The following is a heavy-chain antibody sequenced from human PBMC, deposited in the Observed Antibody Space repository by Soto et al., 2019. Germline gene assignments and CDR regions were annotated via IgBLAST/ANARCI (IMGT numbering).Heavy chain of an antibody. CDR3: ARDDLRFLEII. J-gene: IGHJ4*02. V-gene: IGHV4-31*03. CDR2: SYYSGST. Sequence: TSETLSLTCTVSGGSISSGGYYWSWIRQHPGKGLEWIGYSYYSGSTYYNPSLKSRVTISVDTSKNQFSLKLSSVTAADTAVYYCARDDLRFLEIIGGQGTLVTVSS. CDR1: GGSISSGGYY. D-gene: IGHD3-3*01.